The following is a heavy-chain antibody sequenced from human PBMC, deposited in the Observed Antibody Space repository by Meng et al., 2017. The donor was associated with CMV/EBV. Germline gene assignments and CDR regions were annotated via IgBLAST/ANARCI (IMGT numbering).Heavy chain of an antibody. Sequence: GGSLRLSCAASGFTFSSYWMSWVRQAPGKGLEWVANIKQDGSEKYYVDSVKGRFTISRDNAKNSLYLQMNSLRAEDTAVYYCARSRSGGGWDYFDYWGQGTLVTVSS. J-gene: IGHJ4*02. D-gene: IGHD6-19*01. CDR2: IKQDGSEK. CDR3: ARSRSGGGWDYFDY. CDR1: GFTFSSYW. V-gene: IGHV3-7*01.